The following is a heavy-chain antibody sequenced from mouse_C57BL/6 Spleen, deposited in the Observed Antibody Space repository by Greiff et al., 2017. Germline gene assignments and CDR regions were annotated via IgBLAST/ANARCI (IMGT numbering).Heavy chain of an antibody. Sequence: QVQLQQSGPELVKPGASVKISCKASGYAFSSSWMNWVKQRPGKGLEWIGRIYPGDGDTNYNGKFKGKATLTADKSSSTAYMQLSSLTSEDSAVYFCARGISTVAATGAYWGQGTLVTVSA. CDR2: IYPGDGDT. CDR3: ARGISTVAATGAY. J-gene: IGHJ3*01. CDR1: GYAFSSSW. D-gene: IGHD1-1*01. V-gene: IGHV1-82*01.